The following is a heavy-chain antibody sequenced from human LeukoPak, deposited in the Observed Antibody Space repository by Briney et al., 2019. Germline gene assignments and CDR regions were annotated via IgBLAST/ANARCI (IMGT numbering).Heavy chain of an antibody. Sequence: GGPLRLSCAASGFTVSSNYMSWVRQAPGKGLEWVSVIYSGGSTYYADSVKGRFTISRDNSKNTLYTQMNSLRAEDTAVYYCARNRRFDYWGQGTLVTVSS. V-gene: IGHV3-66*01. CDR3: ARNRRFDY. J-gene: IGHJ4*02. CDR2: IYSGGST. CDR1: GFTVSSNY.